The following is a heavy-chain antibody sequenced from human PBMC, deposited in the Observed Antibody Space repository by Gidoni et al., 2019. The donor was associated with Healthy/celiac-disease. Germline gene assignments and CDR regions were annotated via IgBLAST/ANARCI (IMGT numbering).Heavy chain of an antibody. CDR2: INPKSGGT. CDR1: GYTFTGYY. D-gene: IGHD3-10*01. J-gene: IGHJ4*02. V-gene: IGHV1-2*02. Sequence: QVPLVQSGAEVKKPGASVKVSCTASGYTFTGYYMHWVRQAPGQGLEWMGWINPKSGGTNYAQKFQGRVTMTRDTSISTAYMELSRLRSDDTAVYYCAREVVRFGGYFDYWGQGTLVTVSS. CDR3: AREVVRFGGYFDY.